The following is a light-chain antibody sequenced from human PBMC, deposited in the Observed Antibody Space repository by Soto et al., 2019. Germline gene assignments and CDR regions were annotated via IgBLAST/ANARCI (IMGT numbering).Light chain of an antibody. CDR3: QQYADSPLT. J-gene: IGKJ4*01. Sequence: EIVLTQSPDILSLPPGERATLSCRTSEPIRNTFVAWYQQKPGQAPRLLIYGASSRAIGIPGRFSGSGSGTDFTLTIDRLEPEDFALYYCQQYADSPLTFGGGTKVDIK. CDR1: EPIRNTF. V-gene: IGKV3-20*01. CDR2: GAS.